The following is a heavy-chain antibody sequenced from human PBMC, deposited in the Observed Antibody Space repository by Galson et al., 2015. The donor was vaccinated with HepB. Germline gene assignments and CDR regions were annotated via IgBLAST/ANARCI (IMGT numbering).Heavy chain of an antibody. Sequence: SVKVSCKASGGTFSSYAISWVRQAPGQGLEWMGGIIPIFGTANYAQKFQGRVTITADESTSTACMELSSLRSEDTAVYYCARSEARVATTRLGTSLDYWGQGTLVTVSS. V-gene: IGHV1-69*13. D-gene: IGHD5-24*01. CDR2: IIPIFGTA. CDR3: ARSEARVATTRLGTSLDY. CDR1: GGTFSSYA. J-gene: IGHJ4*02.